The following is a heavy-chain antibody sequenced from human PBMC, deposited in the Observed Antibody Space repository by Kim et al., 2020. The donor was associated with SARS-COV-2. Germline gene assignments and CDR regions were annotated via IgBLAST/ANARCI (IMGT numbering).Heavy chain of an antibody. J-gene: IGHJ4*02. CDR2: INRDGRTT. CDR3: ARGRKDGYTQDY. V-gene: IGHV3-74*01. D-gene: IGHD3-16*01. Sequence: GGSLRLSCAVSGFAFSDHWMHWVRQAPGKGLVWVSRINRDGRTTNYVDSVKGRITISRDDAKNMVHLQMDSLRAEDTAVYYCARGRKDGYTQDYWGQGTL. CDR1: GFAFSDHW.